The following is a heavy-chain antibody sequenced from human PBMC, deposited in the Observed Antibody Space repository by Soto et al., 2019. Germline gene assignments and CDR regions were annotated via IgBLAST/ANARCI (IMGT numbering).Heavy chain of an antibody. Sequence: PSETLSLTCAVYGGSFSGYYWSWIRQPPGKGLEWIGEINHSGSTNYNPSLKSRVTISVDTSKNQFSLKLSSVTAADTAVYYCARALFRSQESRVTMVRGVTSLLAYYGMEVWGQGNTVTVS. V-gene: IGHV4-34*01. CDR1: GGSFSGYY. CDR3: ARALFRSQESRVTMVRGVTSLLAYYGMEV. J-gene: IGHJ6*02. D-gene: IGHD3-10*01. CDR2: INHSGST.